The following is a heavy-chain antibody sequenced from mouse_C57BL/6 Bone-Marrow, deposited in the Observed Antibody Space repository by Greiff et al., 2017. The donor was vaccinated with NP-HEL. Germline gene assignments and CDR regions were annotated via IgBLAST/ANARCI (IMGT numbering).Heavy chain of an antibody. CDR3: ARGMVTTRGRYFDV. Sequence: QVQLKESGAELVRPGASVKLSCKASGYTFTDYYINWVKQRPGQGLEWIARIYPGSGNTYYNEKFKGKATLTAEKSSSTAYMQLSSLTSEDSAVYFCARGMVTTRGRYFDVWGTGTTVTVSS. D-gene: IGHD2-2*01. CDR2: IYPGSGNT. V-gene: IGHV1-76*01. CDR1: GYTFTDYY. J-gene: IGHJ1*03.